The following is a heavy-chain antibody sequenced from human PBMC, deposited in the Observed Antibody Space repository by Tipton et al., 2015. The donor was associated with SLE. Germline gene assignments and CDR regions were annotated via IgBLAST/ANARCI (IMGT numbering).Heavy chain of an antibody. Sequence: SLRLSCAASGFTFSHYAMRWVRQAPGKRLEYVSVIGPNGSGTDSADSVKGRFTVSRDDSKNTVYLQMGSLRPEDMAVYYCARAAYSRSWYGYGFDMWGQGTMVTVSS. CDR3: ARAAYSRSWYGYGFDM. CDR1: GFTFSHYA. V-gene: IGHV3-64*02. D-gene: IGHD6-13*01. J-gene: IGHJ3*02. CDR2: IGPNGSGT.